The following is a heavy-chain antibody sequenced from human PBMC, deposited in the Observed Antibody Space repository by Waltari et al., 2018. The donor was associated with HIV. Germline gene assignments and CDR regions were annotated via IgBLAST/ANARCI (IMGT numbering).Heavy chain of an antibody. V-gene: IGHV3-30*02. J-gene: IGHJ3*02. CDR3: VKDGAPGRDAIFDI. CDR2: VRYVGSLG. Sequence: QVHVVESGGAVVQPGGSLKLFCIASGVNLTIYDINWVRQAPGRGLGWVAGVRYVGSLGFEGDHVKGRFLISRDKAKSAIFLEMTILRLEDTAKYHCVKDGAPGRDAIFDIWGQGTLVIVS. CDR1: GVNLTIYD. D-gene: IGHD1-26*01.